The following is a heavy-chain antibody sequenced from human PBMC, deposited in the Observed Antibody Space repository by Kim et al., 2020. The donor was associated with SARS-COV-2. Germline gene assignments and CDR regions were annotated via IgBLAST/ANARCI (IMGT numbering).Heavy chain of an antibody. J-gene: IGHJ6*02. CDR3: ARSNYDYIWGSYLHNPLENYYYGMDV. D-gene: IGHD3-16*02. CDR2: ISSSGSTI. V-gene: IGHV3-11*01. CDR1: GFTFSDYY. Sequence: GGSLRLSCAASGFTFSDYYMSWIRQAPGKGLEWVSYISSSGSTIYYADSVKGRFTISRDNAKNSLYLQMNSLRAEDTAVYYCARSNYDYIWGSYLHNPLENYYYGMDVWGQGTTVTVSS.